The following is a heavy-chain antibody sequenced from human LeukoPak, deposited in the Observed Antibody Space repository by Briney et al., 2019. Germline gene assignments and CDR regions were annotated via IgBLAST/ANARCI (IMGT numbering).Heavy chain of an antibody. V-gene: IGHV3-23*01. CDR2: ISGSGGST. D-gene: IGHD5-18*01. Sequence: GRSLRLSCAPAAFTFISYATSSDSHEPGEGLEWVSSISGSGGSTSYADCVEGRFTISRDNSKNTLYLQMNSLRAEDTAVYYCASPDVDTAIWGQGTLVTVSS. J-gene: IGHJ4*02. CDR3: ASPDVDTAI. CDR1: AFTFISYA.